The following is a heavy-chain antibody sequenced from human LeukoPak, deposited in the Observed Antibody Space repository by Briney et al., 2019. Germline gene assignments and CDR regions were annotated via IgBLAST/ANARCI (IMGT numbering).Heavy chain of an antibody. CDR3: AIKTPTPPSSYFDY. V-gene: IGHV4-39*01. CDR1: GGSISSNSYY. Sequence: TSETLSLTCTVSGGSISSNSYYWGWIRQPPGKGLEWIGSIYYSGSTYYNPSLKSRVTISVDTSKNQFSLKLISVTAADTVVYSCAIKTPTPPSSYFDYWGQGTLVTVSS. CDR2: IYYSGST. J-gene: IGHJ4*02.